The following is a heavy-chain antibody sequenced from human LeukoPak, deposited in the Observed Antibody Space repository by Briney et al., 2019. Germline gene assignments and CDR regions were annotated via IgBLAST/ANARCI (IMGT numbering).Heavy chain of an antibody. J-gene: IGHJ3*02. Sequence: GGSLRLSCAASGFTFSSCEMNWVRQAPGKGLEWVSYISSSGSTIYYADSVKGRFTISRDNAKNSLYLQMNSLRAEDTAVYYCARDNPLYSSGWSLFGAFDIWGQGTMVTVSS. D-gene: IGHD6-19*01. CDR3: ARDNPLYSSGWSLFGAFDI. CDR1: GFTFSSCE. V-gene: IGHV3-48*03. CDR2: ISSSGSTI.